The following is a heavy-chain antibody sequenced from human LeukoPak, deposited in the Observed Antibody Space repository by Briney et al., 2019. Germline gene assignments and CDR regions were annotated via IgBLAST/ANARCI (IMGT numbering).Heavy chain of an antibody. V-gene: IGHV4-31*03. D-gene: IGHD2-21*02. Sequence: SQTLSLTCTVSGGSISSGGYHWSWIRQHPGKGLEWIGYIYYSGSTYYNPSLKSRVTISVDTSKNQFSLKLSSVTAADTAVYYCARGGAGGDFAFDYWGQGTLVTVSS. CDR1: GGSISSGGYH. CDR2: IYYSGST. J-gene: IGHJ4*02. CDR3: ARGGAGGDFAFDY.